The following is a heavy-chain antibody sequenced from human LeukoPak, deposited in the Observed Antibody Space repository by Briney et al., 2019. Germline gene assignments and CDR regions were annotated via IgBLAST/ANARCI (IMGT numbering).Heavy chain of an antibody. CDR2: INPSGGST. Sequence: ASVKVSCKASGYTFTSYYMHWVRQAPGQGLEWMGIINPSGGSTSYAQKFQGRVTMTRDTSTSTVYMELSSLRSEDTAVYYCAKDSSLWFGELGLPTLHLDCWGQGTLVTVSS. CDR3: AKDSSLWFGELGLPTLHLDC. D-gene: IGHD3-10*01. J-gene: IGHJ4*02. V-gene: IGHV1-46*01. CDR1: GYTFTSYY.